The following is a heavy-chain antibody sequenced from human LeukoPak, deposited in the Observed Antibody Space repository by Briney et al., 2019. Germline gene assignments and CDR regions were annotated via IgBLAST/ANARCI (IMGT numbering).Heavy chain of an antibody. V-gene: IGHV3-30*04. CDR1: GFTFSSYA. J-gene: IGHJ6*02. CDR2: ISYDGSNE. Sequence: SGGSLRLSCAASGFTFSSYAMSWVRQAPGKGLEWVALISYDGSNEYYADSVRGRFTISRDNSKFTLYMQMNSLRAEDTAVYYCARVRAGYCTSTSCYTGMDVWGQGTTVTVSS. CDR3: ARVRAGYCTSTSCYTGMDV. D-gene: IGHD2-2*01.